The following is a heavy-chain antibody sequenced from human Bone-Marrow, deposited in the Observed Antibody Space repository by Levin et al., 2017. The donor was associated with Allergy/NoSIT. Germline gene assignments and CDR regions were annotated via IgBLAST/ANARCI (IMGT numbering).Heavy chain of an antibody. CDR2: VSYDGNRK. J-gene: IGHJ6*02. CDR3: ARMPHGMDV. Sequence: GESLKISCEASGFSFIAYAMHWVRQAPGQGLECVAVVSYDGNRKYYTDSVKGRFTVSRDTSKNTLYLQMNSLRPEDTAVYYCARMPHGMDVWGQGTTVTVSS. V-gene: IGHV3-30-3*01. CDR1: GFSFIAYA. D-gene: IGHD2-2*01.